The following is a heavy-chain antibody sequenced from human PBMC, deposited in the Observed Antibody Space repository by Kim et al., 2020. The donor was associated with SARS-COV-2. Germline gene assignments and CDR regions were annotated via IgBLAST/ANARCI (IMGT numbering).Heavy chain of an antibody. CDR3: ARDLGYQLLFEYGAFDI. CDR2: ISSSGSTI. J-gene: IGHJ3*02. Sequence: GGSLRLSCAASGFTFSDYYMSWIRQAPGKGLEWVSYISSSGSTIYYADSVKGRFTISRDNAKNSLYLQMNSLRAEDTAVYYCARDLGYQLLFEYGAFDIWAKGTWSPSLQ. V-gene: IGHV3-11*01. CDR1: GFTFSDYY. D-gene: IGHD2-2*01.